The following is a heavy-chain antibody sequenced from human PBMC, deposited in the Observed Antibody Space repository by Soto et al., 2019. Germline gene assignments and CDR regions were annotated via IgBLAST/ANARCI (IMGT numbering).Heavy chain of an antibody. CDR2: IYDSVNT. V-gene: IGHV4-31*03. CDR1: GDSLSSGGHY. CDR3: ARVDHRGYFAILTDY. Sequence: SETLSLTCTVSGDSLSSGGHYWSWIRQHPGKGLEWIGHIYDSVNTYYSPSLRSRVTISADMSMNQFSLNLRSVTAADTAVYYCARVDHRGYFAILTDYSGQGTLVTVSS. D-gene: IGHD3-9*01. J-gene: IGHJ4*02.